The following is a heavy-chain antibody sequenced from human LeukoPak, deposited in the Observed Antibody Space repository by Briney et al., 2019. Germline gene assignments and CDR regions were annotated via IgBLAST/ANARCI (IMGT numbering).Heavy chain of an antibody. Sequence: GESLKISCQVSGYSFTNYWIGWVRQMPGKGLEWMGIIYPRDSDTTYSPSFQGQVTISADKSISTSYLQRTSLKASDTAMYYCARLLSGGLTGVDYWGQGTLVTVSS. CDR2: IYPRDSDT. CDR1: GYSFTNYW. J-gene: IGHJ4*02. CDR3: ARLLSGGLTGVDY. V-gene: IGHV5-51*01. D-gene: IGHD2-8*02.